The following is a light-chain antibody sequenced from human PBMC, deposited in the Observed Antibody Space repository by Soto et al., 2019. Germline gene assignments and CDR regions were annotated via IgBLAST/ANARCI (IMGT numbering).Light chain of an antibody. V-gene: IGKV3-20*01. CDR3: XQYGSSPLFT. Sequence: EIVLRQSPGTLFLSPGERATLSCRASQSVSSSYLAWYQQKSGQAPRLLIYGASSRATGIPDRFSGSGSGTDFTLTISXLEXEDFXVYXXXQYGSSPLFTFGPGTKLDIK. CDR1: QSVSSSY. J-gene: IGKJ3*01. CDR2: GAS.